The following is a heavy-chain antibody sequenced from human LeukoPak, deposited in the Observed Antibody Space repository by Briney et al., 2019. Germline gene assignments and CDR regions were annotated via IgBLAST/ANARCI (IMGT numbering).Heavy chain of an antibody. CDR3: ARDRLRQQYYYYYGMDV. CDR2: ISSSGSTI. Sequence: QPGGSLRLSCAASGFTFSSYEMNWVRQAPGKGLEWFSYISSSGSTIYYADSVKGRFTISRDNAKNSLYLQMNSLRAEDTAVYYCARDRLRQQYYYYYGMDVWGQGTTVTVSS. CDR1: GFTFSSYE. J-gene: IGHJ6*02. D-gene: IGHD6-13*01. V-gene: IGHV3-48*03.